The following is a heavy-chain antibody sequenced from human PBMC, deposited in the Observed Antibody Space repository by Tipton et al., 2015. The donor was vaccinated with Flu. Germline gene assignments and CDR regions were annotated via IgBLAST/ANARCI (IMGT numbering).Heavy chain of an antibody. CDR3: ARGSWEVRFDP. Sequence: TLSLTCAVYGGSFSGYYWSWIRQSPGKGLEWIGEINQSGRPNYNPPLKNRVTISVDTSKNQFSLSLTSVTAADTAMYYCARGSWEVRFDPWGQGTLVTVSS. V-gene: IGHV4-34*01. CDR1: GGSFSGYY. D-gene: IGHD1-26*01. CDR2: INQSGRP. J-gene: IGHJ5*02.